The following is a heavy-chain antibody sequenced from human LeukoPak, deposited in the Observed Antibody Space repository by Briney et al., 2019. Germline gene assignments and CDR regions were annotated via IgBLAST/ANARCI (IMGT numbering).Heavy chain of an antibody. V-gene: IGHV3-7*04. Sequence: GGSLRLSCVASGFTFSSYWMSWVRQAPGKGLEWVATIKKDGSQKEYVDSMKGRLTISRDNAKNSLYLQMNSLRAEDTAVYYCARGGELLPYYYYGMDAWGQGTTVTVSS. D-gene: IGHD1-7*01. CDR3: ARGGELLPYYYYGMDA. J-gene: IGHJ6*02. CDR1: GFTFSSYW. CDR2: IKKDGSQK.